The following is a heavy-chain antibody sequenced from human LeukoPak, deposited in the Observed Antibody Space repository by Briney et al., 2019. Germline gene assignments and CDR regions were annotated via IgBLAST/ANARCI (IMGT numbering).Heavy chain of an antibody. J-gene: IGHJ4*02. D-gene: IGHD2-15*01. V-gene: IGHV4-39*07. Sequence: PSETLSLTCTVSGGSISSSSYDWGWIRQPPGKGLEWIGSIYYSGSTCYNPALKSRVTISVDTSKHQFSLKLSSATAADTAVYYCARGRPNIVVVVASFDYWGQGTLVTVSS. CDR1: GGSISSSSYD. CDR3: ARGRPNIVVVVASFDY. CDR2: IYYSGST.